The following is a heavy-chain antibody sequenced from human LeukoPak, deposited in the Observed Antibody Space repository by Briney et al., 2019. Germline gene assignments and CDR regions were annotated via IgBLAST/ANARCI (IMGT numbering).Heavy chain of an antibody. V-gene: IGHV3-23*01. CDR2: ISGSGGST. CDR1: GFTFSSYG. Sequence: GGSLRLSCAASGFTFSSYGMSWVRQAPGKGLEWVSAISGSGGSTYYADSVKGRFTISRDNAKNSLYLQMNSLRAEDTAVYYCARVQGDSSAFDYWGQGTLVTVSS. D-gene: IGHD3-22*01. CDR3: ARVQGDSSAFDY. J-gene: IGHJ4*02.